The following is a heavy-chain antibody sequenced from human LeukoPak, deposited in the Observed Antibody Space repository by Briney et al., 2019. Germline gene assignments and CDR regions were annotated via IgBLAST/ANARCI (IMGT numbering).Heavy chain of an antibody. J-gene: IGHJ6*03. V-gene: IGHV3-21*01. CDR3: ARDQYCSSTSCYYYYYYMDV. CDR2: ISSSSSYI. Sequence: GSLRLSCAASGFTFSSYSMNWVRQAPGKGLEWVSSISSSSSYIYYADSVKGRFTISRDNAKNSLYLQMNSLRAEDTAVYYCARDQYCSSTSCYYYYYYMDVWGKGTTVTVSS. D-gene: IGHD2-2*01. CDR1: GFTFSSYS.